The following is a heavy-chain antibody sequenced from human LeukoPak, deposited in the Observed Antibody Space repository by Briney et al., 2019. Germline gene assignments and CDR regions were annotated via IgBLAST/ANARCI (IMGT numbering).Heavy chain of an antibody. CDR3: ARWGYYYDSRGYQGGFDY. D-gene: IGHD3-22*01. CDR1: GGSISSSSYY. Sequence: PSETLSLTCTVSGGSISSSSYYWGWIRQPPGKGLEWIGSIYYSGSTYYNPSLKSRVTISVDTSKNQFSLKLSSVTAADTAVYYCARWGYYYDSRGYQGGFDYWGQGTLVTVSS. J-gene: IGHJ4*02. CDR2: IYYSGST. V-gene: IGHV4-39*07.